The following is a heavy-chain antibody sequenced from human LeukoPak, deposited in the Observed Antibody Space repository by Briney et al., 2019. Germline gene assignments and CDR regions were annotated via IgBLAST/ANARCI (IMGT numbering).Heavy chain of an antibody. V-gene: IGHV1-2*02. CDR3: ARDLEGATIRYFYMDV. D-gene: IGHD5-12*01. J-gene: IGHJ6*03. Sequence: ASVKVSCKASGYTFTGYYMHWVRQAPGQGLEWMGWINPNTGVTNYAQKFQGRVTMTSDTSISTAYMELRRLRSDDTAVYYCARDLEGATIRYFYMDVWGKGTTVTVSS. CDR1: GYTFTGYY. CDR2: INPNTGVT.